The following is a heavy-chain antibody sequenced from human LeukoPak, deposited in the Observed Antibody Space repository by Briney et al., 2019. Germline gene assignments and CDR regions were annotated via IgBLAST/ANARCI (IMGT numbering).Heavy chain of an antibody. J-gene: IGHJ4*02. CDR1: GYTFTSYG. D-gene: IGHD3-22*01. V-gene: IGHV1-18*01. CDR2: IRVYNGNT. Sequence: GASGKVSGKASGYTFTSYGIGGGGQAPGQGLDGMGWIRVYNGNTNYAQKLQGRVTMTTDTSTSTAYMELRSLRSDDTAVYYCARSYYYDSSGYRASFDYWGQGTLVTVSS. CDR3: ARSYYYDSSGYRASFDY.